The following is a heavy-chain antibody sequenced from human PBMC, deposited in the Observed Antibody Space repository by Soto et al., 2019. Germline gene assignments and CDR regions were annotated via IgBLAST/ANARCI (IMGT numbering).Heavy chain of an antibody. J-gene: IGHJ3*02. Sequence: QVQLVQSGAAVKKPGASVKVSCKVFGYTFTSYGIGWVRQAPGQGREGVGWISTYNGNTKYAEKVQGRVTMTTDTSTSTAYMELRSLRSDDTAVYYCARGYCGCDGCYSGANAFDIWGQGTMVTVSS. CDR3: ARGYCGCDGCYSGANAFDI. D-gene: IGHD2-15*01. CDR1: GYTFTSYG. V-gene: IGHV1-18*04. CDR2: ISTYNGNT.